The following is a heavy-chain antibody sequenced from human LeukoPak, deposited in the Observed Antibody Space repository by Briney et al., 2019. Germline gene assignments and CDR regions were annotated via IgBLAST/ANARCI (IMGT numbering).Heavy chain of an antibody. D-gene: IGHD5-18*01. CDR2: ISWNSGSI. J-gene: IGHJ4*02. V-gene: IGHV3-9*01. CDR3: ARTAMDPGTFDY. Sequence: GGSLRLSCAASGFTFDDYAMHWVRQAPGKGLEWVSGISWNSGSIGYADSVKGRFTISRDNAKNSLYLQMNSLRAEDTAVYYCARTAMDPGTFDYWGQGTLVTVSS. CDR1: GFTFDDYA.